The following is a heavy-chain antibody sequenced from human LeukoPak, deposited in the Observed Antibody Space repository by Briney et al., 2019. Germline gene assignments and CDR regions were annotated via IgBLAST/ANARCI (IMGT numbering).Heavy chain of an antibody. V-gene: IGHV3-23*01. D-gene: IGHD3-22*01. CDR2: ISDSGTST. J-gene: IGHJ5*01. CDR3: AKDRPNFHENSGHYYRRDGDS. CDR1: GFSFSSYA. Sequence: GGSLRLSCAASGFSFSSYAMTWVRQAPGKGLEWVSAISDSGTSTYYADSVKGRFSISRDNSKNTLYLQMNSLRADDTAVYYCAKDRPNFHENSGHYYRRDGDSWGQGTLVTVSS.